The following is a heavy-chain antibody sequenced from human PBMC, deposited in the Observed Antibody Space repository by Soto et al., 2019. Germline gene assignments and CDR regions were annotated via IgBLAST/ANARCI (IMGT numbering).Heavy chain of an antibody. Sequence: ASVKVSCKASGYTFTSYGISWVRQAPGQGLEWMGWISAYNGNTNYAQKLQGRVTTTTDTSTSTAYMELRSLRSDDTAVYYCASAPLTIAVGSLAFDIWGQGTMVTVSS. CDR1: GYTFTSYG. D-gene: IGHD6-19*01. CDR3: ASAPLTIAVGSLAFDI. J-gene: IGHJ3*02. CDR2: ISAYNGNT. V-gene: IGHV1-18*01.